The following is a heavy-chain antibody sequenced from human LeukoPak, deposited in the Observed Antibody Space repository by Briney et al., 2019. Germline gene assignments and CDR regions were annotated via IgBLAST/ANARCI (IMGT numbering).Heavy chain of an antibody. Sequence: SVKVSCKASGGTFSSYTISWVRQAPGQGLEWMGGIIPIFGTANYAQKFQGRVTITADESTSTAYMELSSLRSEDTAVYYCAKGDSSGWYESNWFDPWGQGTLVTVSS. CDR1: GGTFSSYT. V-gene: IGHV1-69*13. CDR2: IIPIFGTA. D-gene: IGHD6-19*01. J-gene: IGHJ5*02. CDR3: AKGDSSGWYESNWFDP.